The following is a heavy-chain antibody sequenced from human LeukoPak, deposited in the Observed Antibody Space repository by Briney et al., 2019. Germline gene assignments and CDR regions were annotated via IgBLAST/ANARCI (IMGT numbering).Heavy chain of an antibody. V-gene: IGHV1-18*01. CDR3: ARVKYTYWYFDL. J-gene: IGHJ2*01. CDR2: ISAYNGNT. CDR1: GYTFTGYG. D-gene: IGHD2-2*02. Sequence: ASVKVSCKASGYTFTGYGISWVRQAPGQGLEWMGWISAYNGNTNYAQKLQGRVTMTTDTSTSTAYMELRSLRSDDTAAYYCARVKYTYWYFDLWGRGTLVTVSS.